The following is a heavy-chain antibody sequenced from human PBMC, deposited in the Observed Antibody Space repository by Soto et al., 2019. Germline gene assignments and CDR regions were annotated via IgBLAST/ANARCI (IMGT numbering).Heavy chain of an antibody. CDR2: IHHNGGT. CDR3: ARGYGEEWPTSDF. Sequence: QVQLQQWGAGLLKPSETLSLTCTVYGGSFSRYHWNWIRQAPGKGLEWIGEIHHNGGTNYSPSLEGRVTISVDTSKNEFSLKLRSVTAADTAVYYGARGYGEEWPTSDFWGQGALVTVSS. D-gene: IGHD3-10*01. CDR1: GGSFSRYH. V-gene: IGHV4-34*01. J-gene: IGHJ4*02.